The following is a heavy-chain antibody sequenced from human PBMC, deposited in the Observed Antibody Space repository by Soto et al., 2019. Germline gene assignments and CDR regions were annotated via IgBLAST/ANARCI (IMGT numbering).Heavy chain of an antibody. D-gene: IGHD1-26*01. J-gene: IGHJ4*02. CDR1: GGSISSSSHY. CDR2: IKYSGNT. CDR3: ARHDITGSYYDASDY. Sequence: QLQLQESGPGLVKPSETLSLTCTVSGGSISSSSHYWGWVRQPPGKGLEWIASIKYSGNTYYNPSLKSRVTISVDTSENQLSLKLSSVTAADTAVYHCARHDITGSYYDASDYWGQGTLVTVTS. V-gene: IGHV4-39*01.